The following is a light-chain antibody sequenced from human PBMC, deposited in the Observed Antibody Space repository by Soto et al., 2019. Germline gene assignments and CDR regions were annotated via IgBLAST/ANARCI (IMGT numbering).Light chain of an antibody. CDR3: SSYAGSNNLV. V-gene: IGLV2-8*01. CDR2: EVS. J-gene: IGLJ2*01. Sequence: QSVLTQPPSASGSPGQSVTISCAGTSSDVGGYNYVSWYQQHPGKAPKLMIYEVSKRTSGVPDRFSGSKSGNTASLTVSGLQAEDEAEYYCSSYAGSNNLVFGGGTQLTVL. CDR1: SSDVGGYNY.